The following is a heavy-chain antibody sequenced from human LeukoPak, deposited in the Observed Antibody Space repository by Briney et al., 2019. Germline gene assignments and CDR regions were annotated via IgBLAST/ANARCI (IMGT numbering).Heavy chain of an antibody. Sequence: GGSLRLSCAASGFTFSSYAMSWVRQAPGKGLERVSAISGSGGSTYYADSVKGRFTISRDNSKNTLYLQMNSLRAEDTAVYYCAKLFYDSSGYYRHFDYWGQGTLVTVSS. CDR1: GFTFSSYA. V-gene: IGHV3-23*01. J-gene: IGHJ4*02. CDR3: AKLFYDSSGYYRHFDY. CDR2: ISGSGGST. D-gene: IGHD3-22*01.